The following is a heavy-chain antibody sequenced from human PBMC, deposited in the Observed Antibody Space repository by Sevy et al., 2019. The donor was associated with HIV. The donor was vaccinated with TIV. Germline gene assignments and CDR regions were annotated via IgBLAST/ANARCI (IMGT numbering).Heavy chain of an antibody. Sequence: GGSLRLSCAASGFTFNTYSLIWVRQTPGKGLEWLSFIGTAAGVTYYADSVKGRFTMSRDNAKNSLYLQMNSLRDEDTAVYYCARCPGHYSIDYWGQGTLVTVSS. D-gene: IGHD2-21*01. J-gene: IGHJ4*02. CDR2: IGTAAGVT. CDR3: ARCPGHYSIDY. CDR1: GFTFNTYS. V-gene: IGHV3-48*02.